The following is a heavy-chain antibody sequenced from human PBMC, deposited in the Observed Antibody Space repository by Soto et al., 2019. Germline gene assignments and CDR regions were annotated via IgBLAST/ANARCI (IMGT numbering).Heavy chain of an antibody. D-gene: IGHD5-18*01. J-gene: IGHJ6*02. CDR3: ARDRDTAMVPGYYYGMDV. CDR1: GYTFTSYA. CDR2: INPSGGST. Sequence: GASVKVSCKASGYTFTSYAMHWVRQAPGQRLEWMGIINPSGGSTSYAQKFQGRVTMTRDTSTSTVYMELSSLRSEDTAVYYCARDRDTAMVPGYYYGMDVWGQGTTVTVSS. V-gene: IGHV1-46*01.